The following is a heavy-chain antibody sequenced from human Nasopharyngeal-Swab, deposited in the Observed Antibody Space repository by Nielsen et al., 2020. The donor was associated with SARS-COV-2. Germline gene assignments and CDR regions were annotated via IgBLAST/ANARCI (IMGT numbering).Heavy chain of an antibody. D-gene: IGHD3-3*01. CDR2: ISSSSSYI. CDR1: GFTFSSYS. Sequence: GGSLRLSCAASGFTFSSYSMNWVRQAPGKGLEWVSSISSSSSYIYYADSVKGRFTISRDNAKNSLYLQMNSLRAEDTAVYYCTTDRGFWSGRDTFDIWGQGTMVTVSS. J-gene: IGHJ3*02. V-gene: IGHV3-21*01. CDR3: TTDRGFWSGRDTFDI.